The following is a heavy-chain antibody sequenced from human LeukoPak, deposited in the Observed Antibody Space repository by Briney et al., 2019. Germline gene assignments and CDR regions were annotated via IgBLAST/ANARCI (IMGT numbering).Heavy chain of an antibody. J-gene: IGHJ4*01. CDR1: GFTVSSNY. D-gene: IGHD5-24*01. CDR2: IYSGGST. V-gene: IGHV3-66*01. CDR3: ARVRLQSFDY. Sequence: GGSLRLSCAASGFTVSSNYMSWVRQAPGKGLEWVSVIYSGGSTYYADSVKGRFTISRDNSKNTLYLQMNSLRAEDTAVYYCARVRLQSFDYWGQEPWSPSPQ.